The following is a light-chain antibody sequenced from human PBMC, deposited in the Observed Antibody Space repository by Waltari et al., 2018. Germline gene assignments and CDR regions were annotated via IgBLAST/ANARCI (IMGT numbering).Light chain of an antibody. Sequence: QSALTQPASVSGSPGQSITISCSGIGSAVGASDYVPWHQHHPGKAPQVIIYDVTNRAPEVSDRFSASKSSNTASLTISRLQPEDEADYFCSSQTLDGLILFGGGTRLTVL. J-gene: IGLJ2*01. CDR1: GSAVGASDY. CDR3: SSQTLDGLIL. CDR2: DVT. V-gene: IGLV2-14*03.